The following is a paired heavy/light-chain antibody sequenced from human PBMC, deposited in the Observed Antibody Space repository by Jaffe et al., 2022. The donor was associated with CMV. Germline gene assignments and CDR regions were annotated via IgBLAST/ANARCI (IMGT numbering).Heavy chain of an antibody. J-gene: IGHJ4*02. V-gene: IGHV3-33*01. D-gene: IGHD3-10*01. Sequence: QVRLAESGGGVVQPGRSLTLSCAASGFTFSSYGMHWVRQAPGKGLEWVAAIWYDGGKTHHADSVKGRFIISRDNSKNLLYLRMNNLRAEDTAVYYCTRDSHSVRFDYWGQGTLVAVSS. CDR3: TRDSHSVRFDY. CDR1: GFTFSSYG. CDR2: IWYDGGKT.
Light chain of an antibody. CDR3: AQATQFPRT. V-gene: IGKV2-24*01. CDR1: QSLVHSDGNTY. J-gene: IGKJ2*02. CDR2: KVS. Sequence: DIVMTQTALSSPVALGQPASISCRSSQSLVHSDGNTYLSWLQQRPGQPPRLLIYKVSNRFSGVPDRFSGSGAGTDFTLKISRVEAEDVGIYYCAQATQFPRTFGQGTKLEIK.